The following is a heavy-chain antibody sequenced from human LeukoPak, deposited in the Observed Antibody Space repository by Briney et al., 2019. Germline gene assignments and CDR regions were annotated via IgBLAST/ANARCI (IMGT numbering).Heavy chain of an antibody. D-gene: IGHD3-22*01. Sequence: GGSLRLSCADSGFTFSGYMLCCVSATLRRGLGSVSRINRDGSSTSYADSVKGRFTISRDNAKNTLYLQMNSLRAEDTAVYYCARGADSGYSSHYGARGTLDTVFS. CDR1: GFTFSGYM. V-gene: IGHV3-74*01. CDR3: ARGADSGYSSHY. CDR2: INRDGSST. J-gene: IGHJ4*02.